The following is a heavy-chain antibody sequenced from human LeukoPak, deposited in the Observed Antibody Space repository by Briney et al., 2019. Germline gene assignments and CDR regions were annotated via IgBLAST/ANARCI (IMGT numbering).Heavy chain of an antibody. CDR1: GGTFSSYA. D-gene: IGHD3-3*01. CDR3: ARGTTIFGVVHYGMDV. V-gene: IGHV1-69*04. J-gene: IGHJ6*02. Sequence: GASVKVSCKASGGTFSSYAISWVRQTPGQGLEWMGRIIPILGIANYAQKFQGRVTITADKSTSTAYMELSSLRSEDTAVYYCARGTTIFGVVHYGMDVWGQGTTVTVSS. CDR2: IIPILGIA.